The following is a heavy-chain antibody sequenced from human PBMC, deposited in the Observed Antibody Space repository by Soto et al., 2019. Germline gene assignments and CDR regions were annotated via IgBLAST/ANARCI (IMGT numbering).Heavy chain of an antibody. D-gene: IGHD1-26*01. Sequence: SETLSLTCTVSGGSISSSSVYYWGWIRQPPGEGLEWVGSIFHTGSTYYNPSLKSRITMSVDTSKNQFSLNLTSVTAKDTAIYYCASLYYSRNSWGQGTQVTV. J-gene: IGHJ4*02. CDR3: ASLYYSRNS. CDR1: GGSISSSSVYY. V-gene: IGHV4-39*01. CDR2: IFHTGST.